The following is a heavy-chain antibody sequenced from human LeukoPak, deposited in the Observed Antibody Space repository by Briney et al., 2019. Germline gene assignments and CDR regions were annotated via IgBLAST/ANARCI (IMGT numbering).Heavy chain of an antibody. D-gene: IGHD2-2*02. Sequence: PSETLSLTCTVSGVSINSCSYYWNWIPQSAGKGLEWIVHSYTTGTTNCNPSLKGRVTISLDTSKNQFSLNLNSVTAADTAVYYCARCTSTSCYNFDYWGQGALVTVSS. CDR3: ARCTSTSCYNFDY. CDR1: GVSINSCSYY. V-gene: IGHV4-61*09. CDR2: SYTTGTT. J-gene: IGHJ4*02.